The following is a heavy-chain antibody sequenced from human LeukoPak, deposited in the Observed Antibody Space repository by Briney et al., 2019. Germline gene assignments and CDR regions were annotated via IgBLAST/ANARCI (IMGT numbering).Heavy chain of an antibody. J-gene: IGHJ4*02. CDR1: GGSFSGYY. CDR3: ARVRGSSSV. CDR2: INHSGST. Sequence: SETLSLTCAVYGGSFSGYYWSWIRQPPGKGLEWIGEINHSGSTNYNPSLKSRVTISVDTSKNQFSLKLSSVTAADKAVYYCARVRGSSSVWDQGTLVTVSS. V-gene: IGHV4-34*01. D-gene: IGHD6-6*01.